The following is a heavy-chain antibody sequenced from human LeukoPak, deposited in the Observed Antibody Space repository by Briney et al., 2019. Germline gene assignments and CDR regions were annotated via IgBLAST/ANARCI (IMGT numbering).Heavy chain of an antibody. Sequence: EASVRVSCRASGYTFTRYGTSWVREAPGQGREWMGWISAYNGNTNYAQKLQGRVTMTTDTSTSTAYVELRSLRSDDTAVYYCARGNCGGDCYDDYWGQGTLVTVSS. CDR1: GYTFTRYG. V-gene: IGHV1-18*01. CDR3: ARGNCGGDCYDDY. J-gene: IGHJ4*02. CDR2: ISAYNGNT. D-gene: IGHD2-21*02.